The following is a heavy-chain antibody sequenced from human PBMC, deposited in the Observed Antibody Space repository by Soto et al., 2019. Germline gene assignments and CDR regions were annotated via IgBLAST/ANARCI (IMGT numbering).Heavy chain of an antibody. CDR2: INHSGST. CDR3: ARLWSGSKYFDY. D-gene: IGHD1-26*01. V-gene: IGHV4-34*01. J-gene: IGHJ4*02. Sequence: SETLSLTCAVYGGSFSGYYWSWIRQPPGKGLEWIGEINHSGSTNYNPSLKSRVTISVDTSKNHFSLKLSSVTAAETAVYYCARLWSGSKYFDYWGQGTLVTVSS. CDR1: GGSFSGYY.